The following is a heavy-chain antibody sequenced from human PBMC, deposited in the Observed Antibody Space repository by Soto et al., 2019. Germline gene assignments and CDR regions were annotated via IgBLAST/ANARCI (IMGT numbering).Heavy chain of an antibody. CDR3: ARAPTTVTTAWYFDY. J-gene: IGHJ4*02. CDR2: IIPIFGTA. Sequence: SVKVYCKASGGTFSSYAISWVRQAPGQGLEWMGGIIPIFGTANYAQKFQCRVTITADESTSTAYMELSSLRSEDTAVYYCARAPTTVTTAWYFDYWGQGTLVTVSS. V-gene: IGHV1-69*13. D-gene: IGHD4-17*01. CDR1: GGTFSSYA.